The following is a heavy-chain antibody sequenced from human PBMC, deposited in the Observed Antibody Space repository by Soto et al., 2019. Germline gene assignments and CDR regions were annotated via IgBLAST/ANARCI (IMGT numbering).Heavy chain of an antibody. Sequence: EVQLVESGGGLVKPGGSLRLSCAASGFTFSSYSMNWVRQAPGKGLEWVSSISRSSSYIYYADSVKGRFTISRDNAKNSLYLQMNSLRAEDTAVYYCARDDIVVVPAAASYYYYGMDVWGQGTTVTVSS. CDR3: ARDDIVVVPAAASYYYYGMDV. D-gene: IGHD2-2*01. J-gene: IGHJ6*02. V-gene: IGHV3-21*01. CDR1: GFTFSSYS. CDR2: ISRSSSYI.